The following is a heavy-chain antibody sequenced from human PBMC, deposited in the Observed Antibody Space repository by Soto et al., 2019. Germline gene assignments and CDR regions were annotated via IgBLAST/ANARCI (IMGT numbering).Heavy chain of an antibody. CDR1: GFTVSTNY. CDR3: ATDWGGDAGLYWYFDV. D-gene: IGHD7-27*01. CDR2: IYSGGTT. V-gene: IGHV3-53*01. Sequence: GSLRVSFAASGFTVSTNYMNWVRQAPGKGLEWVSIIYSGGTTYYADSVKGRFTISRDTSKNTLYLQMNSLRAEDTAIYYCATDWGGDAGLYWYFDVWGRGTLVTVSS. J-gene: IGHJ2*01.